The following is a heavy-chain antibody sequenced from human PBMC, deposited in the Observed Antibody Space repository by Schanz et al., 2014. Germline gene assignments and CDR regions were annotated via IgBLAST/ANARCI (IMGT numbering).Heavy chain of an antibody. V-gene: IGHV1-2*06. J-gene: IGHJ6*02. D-gene: IGHD3-3*01. CDR2: IGPDSGGT. CDR1: GYTYIAYD. CDR3: ASDFWSGYSHYYYGLDV. Sequence: QVQLVQSGAEVKKPGASVRVSCKASGYTYIAYDMHWVRQAPGQGLEWMGRIGPDSGGTNYAQKFQGRVTMTRDMSINTAYMELSRLRSDDSAVYYCASDFWSGYSHYYYGLDVWGQGTTVTVSS.